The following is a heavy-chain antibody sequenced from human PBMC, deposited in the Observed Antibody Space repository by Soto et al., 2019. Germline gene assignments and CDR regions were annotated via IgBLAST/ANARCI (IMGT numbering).Heavy chain of an antibody. CDR1: GYTFTSYD. V-gene: IGHV1-8*01. J-gene: IGHJ4*02. Sequence: QVQLVQSGAEVKKPGASVKVSCKASGYTFTSYDINWVRQATGQGLEWMGWMNPNSGNTGYAQKYQGRVPRTRNTSISTAYMELSSLTSEDAAVYYWEGGRYIVIGYWGQGTLVTVS. CDR3: EGGRYIVIGY. D-gene: IGHD2-21*01. CDR2: MNPNSGNT.